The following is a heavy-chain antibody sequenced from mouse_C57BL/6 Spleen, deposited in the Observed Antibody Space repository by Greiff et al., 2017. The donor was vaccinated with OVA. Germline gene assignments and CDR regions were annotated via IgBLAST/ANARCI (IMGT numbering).Heavy chain of an antibody. CDR2: ISDGGSYT. J-gene: IGHJ2*01. CDR3: ARDTGHYFDY. Sequence: VKLMASGGGLVKPGGSLQLSCAASGFTFSSYAMSWVRQTPEKRLEWVATISDGGSYTYYPDNVKGRFTISRDNAQNNLYLQMSHLKSEDTAMYYCARDTGHYFDYWGQGTTLTVSS. CDR1: GFTFSSYA. V-gene: IGHV5-4*01.